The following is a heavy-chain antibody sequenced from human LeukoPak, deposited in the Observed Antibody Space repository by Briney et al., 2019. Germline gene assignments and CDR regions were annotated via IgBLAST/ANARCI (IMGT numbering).Heavy chain of an antibody. D-gene: IGHD5-12*01. V-gene: IGHV3-48*03. J-gene: IGHJ5*02. CDR1: GFTFSSSE. CDR2: ISSGGTTV. Sequence: PGGSLRLSCAASGFTFSSSEMNWVRQAPGKGPEWVSCISSGGTTVFYADSVKGRFTISRDNAKNSLYLQMNSLRAEDTAVYYCARDGLIVATTWGQGTLVTVSS. CDR3: ARDGLIVATT.